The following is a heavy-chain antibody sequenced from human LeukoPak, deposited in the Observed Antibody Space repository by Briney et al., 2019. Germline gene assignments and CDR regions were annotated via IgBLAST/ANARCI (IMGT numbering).Heavy chain of an antibody. CDR3: ARGSMHVYHLYTDY. Sequence: GGSLRLSCAASGFTYTNYWVSWFRQAPGQGLEWVASIKQDGSERYNVDSVKGRFTISRDNAKNSLFLQLSSLRVEDTAVYYCARGSMHVYHLYTDYWGQGTLVTVSS. CDR1: GFTYTNYW. D-gene: IGHD3-16*01. V-gene: IGHV3-7*01. CDR2: IKQDGSER. J-gene: IGHJ4*02.